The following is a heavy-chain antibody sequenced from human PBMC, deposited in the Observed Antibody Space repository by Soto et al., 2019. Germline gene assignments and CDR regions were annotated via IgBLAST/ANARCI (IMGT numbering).Heavy chain of an antibody. V-gene: IGHV4-59*01. CDR3: ARESIAVAGIFDY. Sequence: XETLSLTCAVSGCSISSYYWSWIRQPPGKGLEWIGYIYYSGSTNYNPSLKSRVTISVDTSKNQFSLRLSSVTAADTAVYYCARESIAVAGIFDYWGQGTLVTVSS. J-gene: IGHJ4*02. CDR1: GCSISSYY. CDR2: IYYSGST. D-gene: IGHD6-19*01.